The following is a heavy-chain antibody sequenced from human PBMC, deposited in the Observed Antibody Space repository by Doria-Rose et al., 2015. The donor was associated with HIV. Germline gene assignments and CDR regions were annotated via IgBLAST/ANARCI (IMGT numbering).Heavy chain of an antibody. Sequence: QVTLKESGPVLVKPTETLTLTCTVSGVSLSSPGMGVSWIRQPPGKALEWLANIFSDDERSYKTSLKSILTISRCTSKSQLVLTMTDMDPVDTATYYCARIKSSRWYHKYYFDFWGQGTLVIVSA. J-gene: IGHJ4*02. CDR2: IFSDDER. D-gene: IGHD6-13*01. V-gene: IGHV2-26*01. CDR1: GVSLSSPGMG. CDR3: ARIKSSRWYHKYYFDF.